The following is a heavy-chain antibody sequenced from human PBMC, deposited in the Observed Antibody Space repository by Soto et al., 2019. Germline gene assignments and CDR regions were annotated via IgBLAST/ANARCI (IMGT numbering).Heavy chain of an antibody. Sequence: EVQLVESGGRLVQPGRSLRLSCVGTGLNFDDFAMHWVRQAPGKGLEWVSGITWNSRVLAYADSVKGRFTISRDNARNSLYLQLDSLRDEDTALYYCAKGRYDFWSPYYFDSWGQGTLVTVSS. V-gene: IGHV3-9*01. CDR2: ITWNSRVL. J-gene: IGHJ4*02. CDR1: GLNFDDFA. CDR3: AKGRYDFWSPYYFDS. D-gene: IGHD3-3*01.